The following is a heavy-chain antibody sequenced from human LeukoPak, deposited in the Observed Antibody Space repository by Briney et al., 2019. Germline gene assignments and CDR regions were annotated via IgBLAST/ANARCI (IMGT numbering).Heavy chain of an antibody. J-gene: IGHJ5*02. CDR3: ARNKSPSGVYHPLDP. Sequence: SETLSLTCTVSGGSITSYYWSWIRQPAGKGLEWIGRIYHTGSTTYNPSLKSRVSLSVDTTNNQFSLQLRSVTAADTAVYYCARNKSPSGVYHPLDPWGQGTLVTVSS. D-gene: IGHD3-16*02. CDR2: IYHTGST. CDR1: GGSITSYY. V-gene: IGHV4-4*07.